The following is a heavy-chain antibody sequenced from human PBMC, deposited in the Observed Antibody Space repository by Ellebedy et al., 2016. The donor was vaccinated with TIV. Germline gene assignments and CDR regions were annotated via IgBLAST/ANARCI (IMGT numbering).Heavy chain of an antibody. CDR3: AKGSSSGFNYDRVGFDN. CDR1: GFSFSWFA. CDR2: ISGGGDIT. J-gene: IGHJ4*02. Sequence: GGSLRLSCAASGFSFSWFAMHWVRQAPGKGLEWLSVISGGGDITYHLDSVKGRFTITRDNSKNTLFLQMDRLRVEDTAVYYCAKGSSSGFNYDRVGFDNWGQGTLVTVSS. V-gene: IGHV3-23*01. D-gene: IGHD3-16*01.